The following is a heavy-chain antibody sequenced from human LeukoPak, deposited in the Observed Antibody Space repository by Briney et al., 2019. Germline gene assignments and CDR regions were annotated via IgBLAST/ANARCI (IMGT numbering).Heavy chain of an antibody. V-gene: IGHV4-31*03. CDR3: ARSAGTRYYFDY. CDR1: GGSISSGGYY. D-gene: IGHD1/OR15-1a*01. Sequence: SETPSLTCTVSGGSISSGGYYWSWIRQHPGKGLEWIGYIYYSGSTYYNPSLKSRVTISVDTSKNQFSLKLSSVTAADTAVYYCARSAGTRYYFDYWGQGTLVTVSS. J-gene: IGHJ4*02. CDR2: IYYSGST.